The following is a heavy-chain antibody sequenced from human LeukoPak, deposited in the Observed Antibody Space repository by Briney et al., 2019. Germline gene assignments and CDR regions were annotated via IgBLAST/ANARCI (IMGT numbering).Heavy chain of an antibody. J-gene: IGHJ4*02. Sequence: GASVKVSCKASGYTFTSYYMHWVRQAPGQGLEWMGIINPGGGSTTYAQKFQGRVTMTRDTSTSTVHMELSSLRSEDTSVYYCEERGSSLLDYWGQGTLVTVSS. D-gene: IGHD6-13*01. V-gene: IGHV1-46*01. CDR2: INPGGGST. CDR1: GYTFTSYY. CDR3: EERGSSLLDY.